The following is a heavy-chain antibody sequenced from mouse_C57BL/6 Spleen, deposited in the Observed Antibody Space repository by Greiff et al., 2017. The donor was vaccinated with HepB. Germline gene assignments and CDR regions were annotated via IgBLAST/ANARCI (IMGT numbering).Heavy chain of an antibody. J-gene: IGHJ4*01. CDR2: IDPSDSYT. D-gene: IGHD1-1*01. CDR3: ARLDYGSAYAMDY. CDR1: GYTFTSYW. V-gene: IGHV1-50*01. Sequence: QVQLQQPGAELVKPGASVKLSCKASGYTFTSYWMQWVKQRPGQGLEWIGEIDPSDSYTNYNQKFKGKATLTVDTSSSTAYMQLSSLTSEDSAVYYCARLDYGSAYAMDYWGQGTSVTVSS.